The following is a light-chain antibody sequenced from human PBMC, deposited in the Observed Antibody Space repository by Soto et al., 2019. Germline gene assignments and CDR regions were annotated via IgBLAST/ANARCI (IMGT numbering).Light chain of an antibody. J-gene: IGKJ1*01. V-gene: IGKV1-9*01. CDR3: LQHYDYSWT. CDR2: AES. Sequence: DIQMTQSPSSLSASVEDRVIITCRASQGIAGSLAWYQQKPGKPPKLLIYAESTLQSGVPSRFSGSAYGTDFTLTIISLQPEDFATYFCLQHYDYSWTFGQGTKVDI. CDR1: QGIAGS.